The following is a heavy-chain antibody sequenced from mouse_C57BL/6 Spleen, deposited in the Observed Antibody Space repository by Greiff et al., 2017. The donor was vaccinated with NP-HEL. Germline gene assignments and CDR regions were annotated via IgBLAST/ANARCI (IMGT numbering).Heavy chain of an antibody. CDR1: GFTFSSYA. CDR2: ISDGGSYT. D-gene: IGHD2-3*01. Sequence: EVMLVESGGGLVKPGGSLKLSCAASGFTFSSYAMSWVRQTPEKRLEWVATISDGGSYTYYPDNVKGRFTISRDNAKNNLYLQMSHLKSEDTAMYYCARGDGLSWAYWGQGTLVTVSA. J-gene: IGHJ3*01. V-gene: IGHV5-4*03. CDR3: ARGDGLSWAY.